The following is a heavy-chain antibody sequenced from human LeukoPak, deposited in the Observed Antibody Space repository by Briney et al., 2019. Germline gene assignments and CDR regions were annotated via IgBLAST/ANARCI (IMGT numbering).Heavy chain of an antibody. V-gene: IGHV1-2*02. J-gene: IGHJ4*02. CDR2: INPNSGGT. Sequence: ASVKVSCKASGYTFTCYYMHWVRQAPGQGLELMGWINPNSGGTNYAQKFQGRVTMTRDTSISTAYMELSRLRSHDTAVYYYAREYCSGGSCYSSYWGQGTMVTVSS. CDR3: AREYCSGGSCYSSY. D-gene: IGHD2-15*01. CDR1: GYTFTCYY.